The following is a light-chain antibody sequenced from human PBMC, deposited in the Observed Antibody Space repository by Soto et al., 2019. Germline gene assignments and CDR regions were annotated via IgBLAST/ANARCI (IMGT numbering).Light chain of an antibody. Sequence: QSALTQPRSVSESPGQSVTISCTGTSSDVGRYNYVSWYQHHPGTAPKVMIYDVSERPSGVPDRFSGSKSGNTASLTISGLQAEDEADYYCCSYAGSPRFVFGTGTKVTVL. J-gene: IGLJ1*01. V-gene: IGLV2-11*01. CDR3: CSYAGSPRFV. CDR2: DVS. CDR1: SSDVGRYNY.